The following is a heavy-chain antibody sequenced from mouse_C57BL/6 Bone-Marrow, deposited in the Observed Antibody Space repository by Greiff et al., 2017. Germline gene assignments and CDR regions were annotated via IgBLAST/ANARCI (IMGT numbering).Heavy chain of an antibody. CDR1: GFNIKDDY. Sequence: VQLQQSGAELVRPGASVKLSCTASGFNIKDDYMHWVKQRPEQGLEWIGWIDPENGDTEYASKFQGKATITADTSSNTAYLQLSSLTSEDTAVYYCTTAYYNGSREYAMDYWGQGTSVTVSS. J-gene: IGHJ4*01. CDR2: IDPENGDT. D-gene: IGHD1-1*01. V-gene: IGHV14-4*01. CDR3: TTAYYNGSREYAMDY.